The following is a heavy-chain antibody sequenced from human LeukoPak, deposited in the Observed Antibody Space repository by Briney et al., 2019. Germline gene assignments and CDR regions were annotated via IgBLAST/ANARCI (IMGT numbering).Heavy chain of an antibody. CDR1: GFTFSNYL. J-gene: IGHJ4*02. CDR2: ISYDGTKK. CDR3: AKRYCGSTSCPSPFYFFDY. D-gene: IGHD2-2*01. Sequence: GGSLRLSCAASGFTFSNYLMHWVRQAPGKGLEWEALISYDGTKKYYADSVKGRFTISRDNSKNTLYLQMNSLRAEDTAIYYCAKRYCGSTSCPSPFYFFDYWGQGTLVTVSS. V-gene: IGHV3-30-3*02.